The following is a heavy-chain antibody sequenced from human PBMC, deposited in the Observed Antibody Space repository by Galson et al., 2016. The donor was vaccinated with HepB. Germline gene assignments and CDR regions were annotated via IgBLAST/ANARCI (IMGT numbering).Heavy chain of an antibody. CDR1: GYTLTEIS. Sequence: SVKVSCKVSGYTLTEISMHWVRQAPGRGLEWMGGFDPEKDVIVYAQNFQGRVTMTEDTSSDAAYVELRSLRSEDTAVYYCATGISLVRGIITAPFDFWGQGTLVTVSS. J-gene: IGHJ4*02. CDR2: FDPEKDVI. CDR3: ATGISLVRGIITAPFDF. D-gene: IGHD3-10*01. V-gene: IGHV1-24*01.